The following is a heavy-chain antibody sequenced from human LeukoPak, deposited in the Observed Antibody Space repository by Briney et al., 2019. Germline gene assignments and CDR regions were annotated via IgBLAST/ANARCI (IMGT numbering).Heavy chain of an antibody. CDR3: ARGGYSYGTDYYMDV. J-gene: IGHJ6*03. Sequence: SVKVSCKASGGTFSSYAISWVRQAPGQGLEWMGGTIPIFGTANYAQKFQGRVTITTDESTSTAYMELSSLRSEDTAVHYCARGGYSYGTDYYMDVWGKGTTVTVSS. D-gene: IGHD5-18*01. CDR1: GGTFSSYA. V-gene: IGHV1-69*05. CDR2: TIPIFGTA.